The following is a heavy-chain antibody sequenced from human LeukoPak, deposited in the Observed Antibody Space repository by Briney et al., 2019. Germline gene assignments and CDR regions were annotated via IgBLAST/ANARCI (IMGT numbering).Heavy chain of an antibody. Sequence: SETLSLTCTVSGGSISSGDYYWSWIRQPPGKGLEWIGYIYYSGSTYYNPSLKSRVTISVDTSKNQFSLKLSSVTAADTAVYYCAREVGYCSSTSCYNFDYWGQGTLVTVSP. V-gene: IGHV4-30-4*08. D-gene: IGHD2-2*02. CDR2: IYYSGST. CDR3: AREVGYCSSTSCYNFDY. J-gene: IGHJ4*02. CDR1: GGSISSGDYY.